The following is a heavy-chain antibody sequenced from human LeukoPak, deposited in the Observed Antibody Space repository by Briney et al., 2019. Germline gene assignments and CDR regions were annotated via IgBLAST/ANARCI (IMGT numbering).Heavy chain of an antibody. Sequence: PGGSLRLSCAASGFTFSSYSMNWVRQAPGKGLEWVSSISSSSSYIYYADSVKGRFTISRDNAKNSLYLQMNSLRAEDTAVYYCARDSSSWYGVDYWGQGTLVTVSS. J-gene: IGHJ4*02. CDR3: ARDSSSWYGVDY. CDR1: GFTFSSYS. D-gene: IGHD6-13*01. V-gene: IGHV3-21*01. CDR2: ISSSSSYI.